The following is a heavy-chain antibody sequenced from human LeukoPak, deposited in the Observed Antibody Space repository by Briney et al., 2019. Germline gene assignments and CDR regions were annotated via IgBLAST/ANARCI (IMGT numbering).Heavy chain of an antibody. V-gene: IGHV4-30-2*01. D-gene: IGHD4-17*01. CDR1: GGSISSGGYS. CDR2: IYHSGST. CDR3: AREYYDYGDYGAYFDY. Sequence: PSETLSLTCAVSGGSISSGGYSWSWIRQPPGKGLEWIGYIYHSGSTYYNPSLKSRVTISVDRSKNQFSLKLSSVTAADTAVYYCAREYYDYGDYGAYFDYWGQGTLVTVSS. J-gene: IGHJ4*02.